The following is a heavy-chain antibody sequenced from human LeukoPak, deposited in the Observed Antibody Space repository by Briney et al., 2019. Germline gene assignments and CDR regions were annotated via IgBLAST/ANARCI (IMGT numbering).Heavy chain of an antibody. CDR3: ARVKEPDFWSVQRYYYMDV. J-gene: IGHJ6*03. CDR1: GGSISSYY. D-gene: IGHD3-3*01. CDR2: IYTSGST. V-gene: IGHV4-4*07. Sequence: KPSETLSLTCTVSGGSISSYYWSWIRQPAGKGLEWIGRIYTSGSTNYNPSLKSRVTMSVDTSKNQFSLKLSSVTAADTAVYYCARVKEPDFWSVQRYYYMDVWGKGTTVTVSS.